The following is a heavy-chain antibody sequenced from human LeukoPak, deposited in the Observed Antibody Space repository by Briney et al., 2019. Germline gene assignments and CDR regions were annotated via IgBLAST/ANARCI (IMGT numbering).Heavy chain of an antibody. CDR3: ARDLAAHFDY. CDR1: GFSFSSAYY. Sequence: SETLSLTCTVSGFSFSSAYYWGWIRQPPGKGLEWIGSINYSGSTYYNPSLKSRVTISVDTSKNQFSLKLSSVTAADTAVYYCARDLAAHFDYWGQGTLDTVSS. V-gene: IGHV4-38-2*02. CDR2: INYSGST. J-gene: IGHJ4*02. D-gene: IGHD3-16*01.